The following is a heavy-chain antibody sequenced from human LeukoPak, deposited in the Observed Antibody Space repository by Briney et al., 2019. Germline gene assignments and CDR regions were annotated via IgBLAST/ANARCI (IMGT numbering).Heavy chain of an antibody. D-gene: IGHD3-9*01. CDR1: GFTFSNYW. Sequence: PGGSLRLSCTASGFTFSNYWMHWVRQAPGKGLVWVSRVSRDGTNTNYADSVKGRFTISRDNSKNTLYLQMNSLRAEDTAVYYCAKDVGDYDILTGYLKDYWGQGTLVTVSS. J-gene: IGHJ4*02. V-gene: IGHV3-74*01. CDR3: AKDVGDYDILTGYLKDY. CDR2: VSRDGTNT.